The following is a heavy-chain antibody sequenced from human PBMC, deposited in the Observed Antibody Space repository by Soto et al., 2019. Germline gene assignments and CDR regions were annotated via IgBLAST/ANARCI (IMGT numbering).Heavy chain of an antibody. V-gene: IGHV1-69*19. CDR1: GGTFSSYA. J-gene: IGHJ5*01. CDR3: VRDGRYCSSTSCYTNWFDS. Sequence: QVQLVQSGAEVKKPGSSVKVSCKASGGTFSSYAISWVRQAPGQGLEWMGGIIPIFGTANYEQKFQGRVMITADESKSTAYMELSSLRSEDTAVYYCVRDGRYCSSTSCYTNWFDSGGQGPLVTVSS. CDR2: IIPIFGTA. D-gene: IGHD2-2*02.